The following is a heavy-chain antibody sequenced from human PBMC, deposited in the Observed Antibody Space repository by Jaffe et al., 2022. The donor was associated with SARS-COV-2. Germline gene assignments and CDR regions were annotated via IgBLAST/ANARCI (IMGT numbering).Heavy chain of an antibody. CDR1: GFTFDDYA. J-gene: IGHJ4*02. D-gene: IGHD5-18*01. CDR3: AKDSHMDTAMVPTFDY. Sequence: EVQLVESGGGLVQPGRSLRLSCAASGFTFDDYAMHWVRQAPGKGLEWVSGISWNSGSIGYADSVKGRFTISRDNAKNSLYLQMNSLRAEDTALYYCAKDSHMDTAMVPTFDYWGQGTLVTVSS. V-gene: IGHV3-9*01. CDR2: ISWNSGSI.